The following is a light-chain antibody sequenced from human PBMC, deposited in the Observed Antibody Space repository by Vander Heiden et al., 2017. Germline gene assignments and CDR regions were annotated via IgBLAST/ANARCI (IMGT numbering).Light chain of an antibody. J-gene: IGKJ5*01. V-gene: IGKV4-1*01. CDR3: QQYYSTPPVT. Sequence: DIVMTQSPDSLAVSLGERATINCKSSQNILYTSNNKYYLAWYQQKPGQPPKLLIYWASTRQSGVPDRFSGSGSGTDFTLTISSLQAEDVAVYYCQQYYSTPPVTFGQGTRLEIK. CDR1: QNILYTSNNKYY. CDR2: WAS.